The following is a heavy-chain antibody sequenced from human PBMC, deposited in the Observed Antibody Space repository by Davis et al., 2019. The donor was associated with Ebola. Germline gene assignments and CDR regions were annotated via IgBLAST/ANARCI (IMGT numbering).Heavy chain of an antibody. CDR3: GRGNLWSGYPPDY. D-gene: IGHD3-3*01. CDR1: GGSFSGYY. J-gene: IGHJ4*02. CDR2: INHSGST. V-gene: IGHV4-34*01. Sequence: MPSETLSLTCAVYGGSFSGYYWTWIRQPPGKGLEYIGEINHSGSTNYNPSLKSRVTISVDTSKNQFSLKLTSVTAADTAVYYCGRGNLWSGYPPDYWGQGTLVSVSS.